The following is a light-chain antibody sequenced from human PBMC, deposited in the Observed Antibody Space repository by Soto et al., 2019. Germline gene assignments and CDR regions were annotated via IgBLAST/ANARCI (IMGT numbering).Light chain of an antibody. J-gene: IGLJ1*01. CDR3: CSYAGTVAYV. CDR1: SSDVGGYNY. CDR2: DVN. V-gene: IGLV2-14*01. Sequence: QSVLTQPASVSGSPGQSITISCTGTSSDVGGYNYVSWYQQHPGKAPKLMICDVNTRPSGISNRFSGSKSGDTASLTISGLQAEDEAGYFCCSYAGTVAYVFGTGTKVTVL.